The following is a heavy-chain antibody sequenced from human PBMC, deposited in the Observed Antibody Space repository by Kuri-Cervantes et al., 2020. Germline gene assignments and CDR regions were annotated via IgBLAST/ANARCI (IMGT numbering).Heavy chain of an antibody. V-gene: IGHV3-13*01. CDR3: ARDRRSSPGGMDV. CDR2: IGTAGDT. Sequence: LSLTRAASGFTLSSYDMPWVRQATGKGLEWGSAIGTAGDTYYPGSVKGRFTISRENAKNSLSLQMNSLRAGDTAVYYCARDRRSSPGGMDVWGQGTTVTVSS. J-gene: IGHJ6*02. D-gene: IGHD2-2*01. CDR1: GFTLSSYD.